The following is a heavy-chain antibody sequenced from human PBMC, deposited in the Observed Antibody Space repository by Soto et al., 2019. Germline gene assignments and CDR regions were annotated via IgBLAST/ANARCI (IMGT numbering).Heavy chain of an antibody. CDR1: GFTFSSYA. CDR2: IRTSVGDT. V-gene: IGHV3-23*01. J-gene: IGHJ4*02. CDR3: AKDPTYDYGYFDS. D-gene: IGHD4-17*01. Sequence: GGSLRLSCAASGFTFSSYAMNWVRQAPGKGLEWVSTIRTSVGDTYYAASVKGRFTISRDNSKSTVYLHLNSLRAEDTAIYYCAKDPTYDYGYFDSWGQGTLVTVSS.